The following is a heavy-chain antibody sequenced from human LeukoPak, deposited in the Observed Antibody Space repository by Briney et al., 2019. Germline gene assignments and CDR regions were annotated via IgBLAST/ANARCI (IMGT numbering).Heavy chain of an antibody. V-gene: IGHV3-9*01. Sequence: GRSLRLSCAASGFTFDDYAMHWARQAPGKGLEWVSGISWNSGSIGYADSVKGRFTISRDNAKNSLYLQMNSLRAEDTALYYCANGEAWGQGTLVTVSS. CDR2: ISWNSGSI. CDR1: GFTFDDYA. J-gene: IGHJ5*02. D-gene: IGHD3-10*01. CDR3: ANGEA.